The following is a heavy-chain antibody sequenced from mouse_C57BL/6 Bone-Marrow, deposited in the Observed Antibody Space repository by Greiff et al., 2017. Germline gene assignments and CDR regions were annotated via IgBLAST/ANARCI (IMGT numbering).Heavy chain of an antibody. J-gene: IGHJ4*01. CDR1: GFTFSSYA. Sequence: EVMVVESGGGLVKPGGSLKLSCAASGFTFSSYAMSWVRQTPEKRLEWVATISDGGSYTYYPDKVKGRFTISRDNAKNNLYLQMSHLKSEDTAMXYCASYYAMDYWGQGTSVTVSS. CDR3: ASYYAMDY. CDR2: ISDGGSYT. V-gene: IGHV5-4*03.